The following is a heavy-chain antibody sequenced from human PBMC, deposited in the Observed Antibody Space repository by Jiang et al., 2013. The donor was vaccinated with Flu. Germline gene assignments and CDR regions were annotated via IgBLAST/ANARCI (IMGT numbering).Heavy chain of an antibody. D-gene: IGHD5-18*01. CDR2: IYPGDSDT. J-gene: IGHJ4*02. CDR3: ARLVDTAMVSPLSTYYFDY. Sequence: GAEVKKPGESLKISCKGSGYSFTSYWIGWVRQMPGKGLEWMGIIYPGDSDTRYSPSFQGQVTISADKSISTAYLQWSSLKASDTAVYYCARLVDTAMVSPLSTYYFDYWGQGTLVTVPS. V-gene: IGHV5-51*03. CDR1: GYSFTSYW.